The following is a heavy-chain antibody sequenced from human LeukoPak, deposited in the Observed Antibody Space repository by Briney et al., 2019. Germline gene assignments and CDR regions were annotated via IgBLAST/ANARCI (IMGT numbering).Heavy chain of an antibody. V-gene: IGHV3-9*01. J-gene: IGHJ4*02. CDR2: ITGDSSGF. CDR3: AKESSGGWYFDY. Sequence: GGSLRLSCAAFGFPFDNSAMHWVRQAPGKGLEWVAGITGDSSGFGSASSVRGRFTISRDSAKNSLYLQMNSLRAEDTAVYYCAKESSGGWYFDYWGQGTLVTVSS. D-gene: IGHD6-19*01. CDR1: GFPFDNSA.